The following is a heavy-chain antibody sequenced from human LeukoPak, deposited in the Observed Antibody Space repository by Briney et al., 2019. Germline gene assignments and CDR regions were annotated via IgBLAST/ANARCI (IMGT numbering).Heavy chain of an antibody. V-gene: IGHV4-4*07. CDR1: SDSISTYH. Sequence: PSETLSLTCTVSSDSISTYHWSWIRQPAGKGLEWIGRIYTSGSTNYNPSLKSRVTMSVDTSKNQFSLKLSSVTAADTAVYYRASTSDSGGYYYDYWGQGTLVTVSS. CDR2: IYTSGST. CDR3: ASTSDSGGYYYDY. D-gene: IGHD3-22*01. J-gene: IGHJ4*02.